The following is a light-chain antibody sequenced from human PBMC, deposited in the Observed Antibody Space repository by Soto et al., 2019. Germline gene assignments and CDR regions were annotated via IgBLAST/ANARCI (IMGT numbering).Light chain of an antibody. J-gene: IGLJ1*01. V-gene: IGLV2-14*01. CDR3: SSYTNSGV. CDR1: SRDFSDHNH. CDR2: EVS. Sequence: QSALTQPASVSGSPGQSITISCTGTSRDFSDHNHVPWYQHHPGKAPKLIIYEVSNRPSGVSNRFSGSKSGNTASLTISGLQAEDEAEYYCSSYTNSGVFGTGTKLTVL.